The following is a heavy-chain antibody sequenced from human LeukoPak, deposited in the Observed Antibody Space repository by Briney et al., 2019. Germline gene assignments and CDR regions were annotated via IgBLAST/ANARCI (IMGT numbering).Heavy chain of an antibody. Sequence: ASVKVSCKASGYSFTSYHMHWVRQAPGQGLEWMGIINPSGGSTTYAQKLQGRVTMTTDTSTSTAYMELRSLTSADTAVYYCARDKGTSYLSSFDYWGQGTLVTVSS. CDR1: GYSFTSYH. D-gene: IGHD6-6*01. CDR2: INPSGGST. V-gene: IGHV1-46*01. J-gene: IGHJ4*02. CDR3: ARDKGTSYLSSFDY.